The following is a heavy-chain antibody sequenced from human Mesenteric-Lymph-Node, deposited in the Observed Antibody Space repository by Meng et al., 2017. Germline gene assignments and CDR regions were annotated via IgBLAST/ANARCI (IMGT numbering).Heavy chain of an antibody. J-gene: IGHJ1*01. V-gene: IGHV4-61*01. D-gene: IGHD5-24*01. CDR1: GGSVSSGSYY. CDR2: IYYSGST. Sequence: QVRLQESGPGLVRPSETLSLTCTVSGGSVSSGSYYWSWIRQPPGKGLEWIGYIYYSGSTNYNPSLKSRVTISVDTSKNQFSLKLSSVTAADTAVYYCARDGYNEEYFQHWGQGTLVTVSS. CDR3: ARDGYNEEYFQH.